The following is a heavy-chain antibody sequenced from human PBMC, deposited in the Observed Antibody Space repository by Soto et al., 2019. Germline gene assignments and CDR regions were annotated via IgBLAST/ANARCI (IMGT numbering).Heavy chain of an antibody. J-gene: IGHJ4*02. CDR3: TRARGGNFYGGFDY. Sequence: EVQLLESGGGLVQPGGSLRLSCAASGFTFNNYWMHWVRQAPGKGLVWVSRINIEGSTTDYADSVRGRFAISRDNAKNTLYLQINSLRDEDTAVYYCTRARGGNFYGGFDYWGRGTLVTVSP. CDR1: GFTFNNYW. CDR2: INIEGSTT. D-gene: IGHD1-26*01. V-gene: IGHV3-74*01.